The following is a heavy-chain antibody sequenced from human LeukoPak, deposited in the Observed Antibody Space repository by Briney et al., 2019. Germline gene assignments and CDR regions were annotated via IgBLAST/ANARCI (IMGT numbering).Heavy chain of an antibody. V-gene: IGHV4-39*01. CDR3: ARHEESSTWDANAFDI. CDR1: GGPISWSGSY. CDR2: IHYSGST. D-gene: IGHD6-13*01. Sequence: SETLSLPCTVSGGPISWSGSYWGWIRQPPGKGLAWIGYIHYSGSTYYNPSLKSRVTKYEDTYKTQVSLQLISVTAADKAVYYCARHEESSTWDANAFDIWGQGTRVTASS. J-gene: IGHJ3*02.